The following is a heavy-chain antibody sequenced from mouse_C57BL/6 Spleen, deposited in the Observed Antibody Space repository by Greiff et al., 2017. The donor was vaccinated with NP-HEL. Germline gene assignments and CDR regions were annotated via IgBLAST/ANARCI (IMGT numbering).Heavy chain of an antibody. Sequence: QVQLQQSGPELVKPGASVKISCKASGYAFSSSWMNWVKQRPGKGLEWIGRIYPGDGDTNYNGKFKGKATLTADKSSSTAYMQLSSLTSEDSAVYFCARALYDYDEEGYAMDYWGQRTSVTVSS. V-gene: IGHV1-82*01. J-gene: IGHJ4*01. CDR3: ARALYDYDEEGYAMDY. CDR2: IYPGDGDT. CDR1: GYAFSSSW. D-gene: IGHD2-4*01.